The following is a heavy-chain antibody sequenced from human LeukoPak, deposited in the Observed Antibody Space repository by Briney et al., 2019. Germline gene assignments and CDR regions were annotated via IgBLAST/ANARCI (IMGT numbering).Heavy chain of an antibody. V-gene: IGHV1-24*01. J-gene: IGHJ4*02. Sequence: ASVKVSCKVSRYTLTELSMHWVRQAPGKGLEWMGGFDPEDGETIYAQKFQGRVTMTEDTSTDTVYMELSSLRSEDTAVYYCATPAELVVVNAFDYWGQGTLVTVSS. CDR1: RYTLTELS. D-gene: IGHD3-22*01. CDR2: FDPEDGET. CDR3: ATPAELVVVNAFDY.